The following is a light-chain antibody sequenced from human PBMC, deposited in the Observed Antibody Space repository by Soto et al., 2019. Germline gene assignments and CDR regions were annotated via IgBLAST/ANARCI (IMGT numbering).Light chain of an antibody. V-gene: IGLV2-14*01. CDR1: SSDVGGYNY. J-gene: IGLJ1*01. CDR2: DVS. CDR3: SSYTRSSTLV. Sequence: QSAPTQPAFVSGSPGQSITISCTGTSSDVGGYNYVSWYQQHPGKAPKLMIYDVSNRPSGVANRFSGSKSGNTASLTISGLQAEDEADYYCSSYTRSSTLVFGTGTKLTVL.